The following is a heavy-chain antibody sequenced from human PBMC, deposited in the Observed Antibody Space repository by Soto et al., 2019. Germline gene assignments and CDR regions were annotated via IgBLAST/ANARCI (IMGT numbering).Heavy chain of an antibody. Sequence: PGGSLRLSCAASGFTFSSYAMSWVRQAPGKGLEWVSAISGSGGSTYYADSVKGRFTISRDNSKNTLYLQMNSLRAEDTAVYYCAKASPFYYFWSGPYYYGMDVWGQGATVPVSS. CDR2: ISGSGGST. CDR1: GFTFSSYA. CDR3: AKASPFYYFWSGPYYYGMDV. V-gene: IGHV3-23*01. D-gene: IGHD3-3*01. J-gene: IGHJ6*02.